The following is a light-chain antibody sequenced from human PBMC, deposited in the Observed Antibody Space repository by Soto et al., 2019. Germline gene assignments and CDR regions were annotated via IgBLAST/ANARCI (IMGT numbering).Light chain of an antibody. V-gene: IGKV3-15*01. CDR3: QQLNSYPLT. CDR2: ATS. J-gene: IGKJ4*01. CDR1: QSISSF. Sequence: EIVMTQSPATLSVSPGHRATLSCRASQSISSFLAWYQQKPGQAPRLLIYATSTMQTGVPARFSGSGSGTEFSLTISSLQSEDFATYYCQQLNSYPLTFGGGTKVDIK.